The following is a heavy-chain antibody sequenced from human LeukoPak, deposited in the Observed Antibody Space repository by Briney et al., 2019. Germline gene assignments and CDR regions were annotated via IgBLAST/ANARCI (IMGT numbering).Heavy chain of an antibody. CDR2: ISAYNGNT. J-gene: IGHJ3*02. CDR1: GYSFTSYG. V-gene: IGHV1-18*01. Sequence: SVKVSCKASGYSFTSYGNSLVRQAPGPGLEWMGWISAYNGNTNYSQKLQGRVTMTTHTSTRTAYMGLSSLRSDDAAVYYCARNQRDVLLWFGDAVDIWGEGTMVTVSS. D-gene: IGHD3-10*01. CDR3: ARNQRDVLLWFGDAVDI.